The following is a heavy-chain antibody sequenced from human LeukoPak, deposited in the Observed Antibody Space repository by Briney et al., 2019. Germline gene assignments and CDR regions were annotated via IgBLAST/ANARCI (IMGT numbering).Heavy chain of an antibody. CDR2: IRYDGNNQ. D-gene: IGHD2-21*01. CDR3: GKDLGLRGIYGPRGGKTIDY. CDR1: GFTFSTCG. V-gene: IGHV3-30*18. J-gene: IGHJ4*02. Sequence: WRSLRLSCAASGFTFSTCGMHWVRQSPGKGLEWVAFIRYDGNNQYYADSVEGRFTISRDNSKNTLSLQMSSLRPEDTAVYYCGKDLGLRGIYGPRGGKTIDYWGQGTLVTVSS.